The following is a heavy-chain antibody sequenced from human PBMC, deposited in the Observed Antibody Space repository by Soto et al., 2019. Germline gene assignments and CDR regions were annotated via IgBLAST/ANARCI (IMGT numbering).Heavy chain of an antibody. V-gene: IGHV4-59*01. CDR3: ARGPMVTAHGWTDY. Sequence: SETLSLTCTVSGGSISSYYWSWIRQPPGKGLEWIGYIYYSGSTNYNPSLKSRVTISVDTSKNQFSLKLSSVTAADTAVYYCARGPMVTAHGWTDYWGQGTLVTVSS. D-gene: IGHD5-18*01. J-gene: IGHJ4*02. CDR2: IYYSGST. CDR1: GGSISSYY.